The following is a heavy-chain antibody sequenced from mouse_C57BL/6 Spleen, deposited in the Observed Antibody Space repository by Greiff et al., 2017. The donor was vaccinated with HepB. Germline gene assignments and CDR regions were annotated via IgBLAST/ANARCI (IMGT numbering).Heavy chain of an antibody. V-gene: IGHV5-17*01. Sequence: EVKLMESGGGLVKPGGSLKLSCAASGFTFSDYGMHWVRQALEKGLEWVAYISSGSSTIYYADTVKGRFTISRDNAKNTLFLQMTSLRSEDTAMYYCAATMPTGAWFAYWGQGTLVTVSA. CDR3: AATMPTGAWFAY. CDR2: ISSGSSTI. D-gene: IGHD2-1*01. CDR1: GFTFSDYG. J-gene: IGHJ3*01.